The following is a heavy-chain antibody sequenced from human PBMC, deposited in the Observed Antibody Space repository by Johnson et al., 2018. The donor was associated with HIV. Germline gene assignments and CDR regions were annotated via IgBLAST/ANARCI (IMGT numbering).Heavy chain of an antibody. CDR2: IWYDGSNK. Sequence: HVQLVESGGGVVQPGRSLRLSCAASGFTFSSYGMHWVRQAPGKGLEWVAVIWYDGSNKYYADYVKGRFTISRDNSKNTLYLQLNSLRAEDTAVYYCARVEPIRRAIDAFDIWGQGTMVTVSS. CDR1: GFTFSSYG. J-gene: IGHJ3*02. CDR3: ARVEPIRRAIDAFDI. V-gene: IGHV3-33*01.